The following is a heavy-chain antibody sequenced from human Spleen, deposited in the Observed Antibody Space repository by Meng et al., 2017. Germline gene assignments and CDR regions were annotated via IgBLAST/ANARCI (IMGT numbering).Heavy chain of an antibody. D-gene: IGHD3-22*01. CDR1: GYSFTSYW. V-gene: IGHV5-51*01. Sequence: GESLKISCKGSGYSFTSYWIGWVRQMPGKGLEWMGIIYPGDSDTRYSPSFQGQVTISADKSISTAYLQWSSLKASDTAMYYCARRYYYDSSGYYATLGPPYFDYWGQGTLVTVSS. CDR3: ARRYYYDSSGYYATLGPPYFDY. J-gene: IGHJ4*02. CDR2: IYPGDSDT.